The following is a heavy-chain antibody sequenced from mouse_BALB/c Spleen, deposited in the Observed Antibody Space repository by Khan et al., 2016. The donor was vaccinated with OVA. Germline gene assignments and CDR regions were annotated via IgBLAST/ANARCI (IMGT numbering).Heavy chain of an antibody. CDR3: ARSTLDFDV. CDR1: GYSFTGYN. V-gene: IGHV1-39*01. J-gene: IGHJ1*01. CDR2: IDPYSGGI. Sequence: VQLQQSGPELEKPGASVKISCKASGYSFTGYNMNWVKQSNGKSLEWIGNIDPYSGGISYNQKFKGKATLTVDKSSSTAYMQLKSLTSEDSAVYCCARSTLDFDVWGAGTTVTVSS.